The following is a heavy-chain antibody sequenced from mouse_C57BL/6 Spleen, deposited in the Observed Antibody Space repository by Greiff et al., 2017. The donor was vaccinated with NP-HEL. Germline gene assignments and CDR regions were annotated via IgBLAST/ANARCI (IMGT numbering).Heavy chain of an antibody. D-gene: IGHD2-5*01. CDR1: GFSLTSYG. V-gene: IGHV2-2*01. J-gene: IGHJ2*01. CDR2: IWSGGST. CDR3: ARMPLYSNHFDY. Sequence: QVQLQQSGPGLVQPSQSLSITCTVSGFSLTSYGVHWVRQSPGKGLEWLGVIWSGGSTDYNAAFISRLSISKDNSKSQVFFKMNSLQADDTAIYYCARMPLYSNHFDYWGQGTTLTVSS.